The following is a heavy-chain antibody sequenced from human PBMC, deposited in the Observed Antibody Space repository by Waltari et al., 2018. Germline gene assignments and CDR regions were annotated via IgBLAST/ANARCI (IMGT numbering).Heavy chain of an antibody. V-gene: IGHV4-4*07. J-gene: IGHJ6*03. Sequence: QVQLQESGPGLVKPSETLSLTCTVSGGSIRSYFWSWIRQPAGKGLEWIGRIYASWGTNYNPSLKSRVTMSVDTPKNQFSLKLSSVTAADTAVYYCARDRRTSIENYYYYMDVWGKGTTVTISS. CDR3: ARDRRTSIENYYYYMDV. D-gene: IGHD2-2*01. CDR2: IYASWGT. CDR1: GGSIRSYF.